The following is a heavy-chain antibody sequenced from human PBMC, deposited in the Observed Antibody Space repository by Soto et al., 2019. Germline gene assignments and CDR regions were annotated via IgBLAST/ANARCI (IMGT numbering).Heavy chain of an antibody. CDR3: ARGGYDILTGYYIHYYYGMDV. Sequence: ASVKVSCKASGYTFTSYGISWVRQAPGQGLEGMGWISAYNGNTNYAQKLQGRVTMTTDTSTSTAYMELRSLRSDDTAVYYCARGGYDILTGYYIHYYYGMDVWGQGTTVTVSS. CDR2: ISAYNGNT. V-gene: IGHV1-18*01. CDR1: GYTFTSYG. J-gene: IGHJ6*02. D-gene: IGHD3-9*01.